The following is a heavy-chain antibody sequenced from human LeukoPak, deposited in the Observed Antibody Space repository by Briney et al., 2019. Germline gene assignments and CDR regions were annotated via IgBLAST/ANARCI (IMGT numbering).Heavy chain of an antibody. CDR3: AREGGSYLSYNWFDP. D-gene: IGHD1-26*01. Sequence: PGGSLRLSCAASGFTFSDYYMSWIRQAPGKGLEWVSYISSSGSTIYYADSVKGRFTISRDNAKNSLYLQMNSLRAGDTAVYYCAREGGSYLSYNWFDPWGQGTLVTVSS. CDR2: ISSSGSTI. V-gene: IGHV3-11*01. J-gene: IGHJ5*02. CDR1: GFTFSDYY.